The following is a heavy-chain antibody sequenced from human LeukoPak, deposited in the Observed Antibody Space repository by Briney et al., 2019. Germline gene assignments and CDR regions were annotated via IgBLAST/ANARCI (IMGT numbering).Heavy chain of an antibody. V-gene: IGHV3-30*07. CDR2: K. Sequence: KTYADSVKGRFTTSRDISLHLQMNSLRAEDTAVYYCARDREGIAVAGAFDIWGQGTMVTVSS. J-gene: IGHJ3*02. D-gene: IGHD6-19*01. CDR3: ARDREGIAVAGAFDI.